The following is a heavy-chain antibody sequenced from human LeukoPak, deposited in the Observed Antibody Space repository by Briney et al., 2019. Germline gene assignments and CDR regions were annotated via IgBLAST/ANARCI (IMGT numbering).Heavy chain of an antibody. CDR3: ARVVVVAASTVDY. V-gene: IGHV3-48*04. CDR2: ISSSSSTI. Sequence: GGSLRLSCAASGFTFSSYSMNWVRQAPGKGLERVSYISSSSSTIYYADSVKGRFTISRDNDKNSLYLQMNSLRAEDTAVYYCARVVVVAASTVDYWGQGTLVTVSS. CDR1: GFTFSSYS. D-gene: IGHD2-15*01. J-gene: IGHJ4*02.